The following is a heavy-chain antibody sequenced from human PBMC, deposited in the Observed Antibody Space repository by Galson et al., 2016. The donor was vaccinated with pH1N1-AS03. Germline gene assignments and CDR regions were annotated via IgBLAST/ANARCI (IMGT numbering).Heavy chain of an antibody. CDR1: GDSISSGYYY. J-gene: IGHJ5*02. CDR3: ARLFQAAYRGPDCYSGWFDP. CDR2: IHYSGTT. V-gene: IGHV4-31*03. Sequence: TLSLTCTVSGDSISSGYYYWSWIRQHPGKGLEWIGYIHYSGTTYYNPSLKNRVAVSVETSKNQFSLRLTSVTAADTAVYYCARLFQAAYRGPDCYSGWFDPWGQGTLVTVSS. D-gene: IGHD2-21*02.